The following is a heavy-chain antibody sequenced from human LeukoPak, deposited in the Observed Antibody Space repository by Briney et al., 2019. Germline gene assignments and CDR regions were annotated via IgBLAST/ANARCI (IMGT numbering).Heavy chain of an antibody. Sequence: ASVKVSCKASGYTFTGYYMHWVRQAPGQGLEWMGRINPNSGGTNYAQKFQGRVTMTRDTSISTAYMELSRLRSDDTAVYYCARAGYTSSWRVDYWGQGTLVTVSS. CDR1: GYTFTGYY. V-gene: IGHV1-2*06. CDR3: ARAGYTSSWRVDY. D-gene: IGHD6-13*01. CDR2: INPNSGGT. J-gene: IGHJ4*02.